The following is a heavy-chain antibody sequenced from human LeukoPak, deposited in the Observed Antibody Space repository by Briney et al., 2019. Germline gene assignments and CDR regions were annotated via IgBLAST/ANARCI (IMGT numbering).Heavy chain of an antibody. CDR2: IRDDGTNT. V-gene: IGHV3-30*02. D-gene: IGHD3-16*01. CDR3: AKDMIRGSGRQIPDY. CDR1: GFTFSSYG. Sequence: GGSLRLSCAASGFTFSSYGMHWVRQAPGKGLEWVAFIRDDGTNTYYADSVKGRFAISRDNSKNTLYLQMNSLKAEDTAVYYCAKDMIRGSGRQIPDYWGQGTLVTVSS. J-gene: IGHJ4*02.